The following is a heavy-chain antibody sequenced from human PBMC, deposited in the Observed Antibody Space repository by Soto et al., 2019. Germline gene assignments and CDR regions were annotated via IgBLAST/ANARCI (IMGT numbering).Heavy chain of an antibody. V-gene: IGHV1-3*01. J-gene: IGHJ4*02. CDR3: ARTYSLDN. CDR1: GYTFTTYS. CDR2: ANGGTGQT. Sequence: QVHLVQSGAEVGEPGASVKVSCKASGYTFTTYSIHWVRQAPGQRLEWMGWANGGTGQTKYSQKFQGRVTITRDTPARTAYMELSSLTSEDSAVYYCARTYSLDNWGQGSLVTVSS.